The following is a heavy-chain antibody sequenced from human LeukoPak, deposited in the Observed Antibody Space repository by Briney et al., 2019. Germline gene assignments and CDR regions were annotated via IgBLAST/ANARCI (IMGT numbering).Heavy chain of an antibody. J-gene: IGHJ4*02. CDR3: AIGAARTDFDY. CDR1: GFTFSSQS. Sequence: GGSLRLSCAVSGFTFSSQSMNWVRQAPGKGLEWVSSISSSSSYTPYEDSVKDRFTNSRDNAKDSLYLQMSSRRAEVTAGYYWAIGAARTDFDYWGQGTVVTVSS. D-gene: IGHD6-25*01. V-gene: IGHV3-21*01. CDR2: ISSSSSYT.